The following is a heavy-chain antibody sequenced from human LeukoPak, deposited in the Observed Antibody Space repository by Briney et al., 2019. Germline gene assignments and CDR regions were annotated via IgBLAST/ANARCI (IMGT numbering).Heavy chain of an antibody. V-gene: IGHV4-30-4*01. Sequence: SETLSLTCTVSGGSISSGDYYWSWIRQPPGKGLEWIGYIYYSGSTYYNPSLKSRVTISVDTSKNQFSLKLSSVTAADTAVYYCAMLPRELGRGTHTAMVTDYWGQGTLVTVSS. CDR3: AMLPRELGRGTHTAMVTDY. D-gene: IGHD5-18*01. CDR2: IYYSGST. J-gene: IGHJ4*02. CDR1: GGSISSGDYY.